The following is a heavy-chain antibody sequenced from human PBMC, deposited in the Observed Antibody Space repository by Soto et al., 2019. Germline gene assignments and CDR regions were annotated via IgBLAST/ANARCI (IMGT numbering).Heavy chain of an antibody. CDR2: IWYDGSNK. D-gene: IGHD3-22*01. V-gene: IGHV3-33*01. J-gene: IGHJ4*02. CDR3: ARVAYYYDSSGYYVMGPFDY. Sequence: PGGSLRLSCAASGFTFSSYGMHWVRQATGKGLEWVAVIWYDGSNKYYADSVKGRFTISRDNSKNTLYLQMNSLRAEDTAVYYCARVAYYYDSSGYYVMGPFDYWGQGTLVTVSS. CDR1: GFTFSSYG.